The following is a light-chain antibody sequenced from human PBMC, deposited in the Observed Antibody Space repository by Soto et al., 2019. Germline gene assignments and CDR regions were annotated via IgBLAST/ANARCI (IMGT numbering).Light chain of an antibody. V-gene: IGKV3-15*01. J-gene: IGKJ5*01. Sequence: IVMTHSPATLSVSPGERATLSCRASQSVSSNLAWYQQKPGQAPRLLIYGASSRATGIPVRFSGSGSGTEFTLTISSLQSEDFAVYYCQQYNNWPLTFGQGTRLEIK. CDR2: GAS. CDR3: QQYNNWPLT. CDR1: QSVSSN.